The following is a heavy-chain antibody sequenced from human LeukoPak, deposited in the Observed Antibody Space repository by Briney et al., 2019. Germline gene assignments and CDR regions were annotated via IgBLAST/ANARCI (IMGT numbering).Heavy chain of an antibody. CDR3: AKDRTVTTHDYYFDY. CDR2: VWYDGSKE. V-gene: IGHV3-33*06. Sequence: PGRSLRLSCAASGFTFSSYGMHWVRQCPGKGLEWVAVVWYDGSKEYYADSVKGRFTISRDNSKNTLYLQMNSLRAEETAVYYCAKDRTVTTHDYYFDYWGQGTLVTVSS. CDR1: GFTFSSYG. D-gene: IGHD4-17*01. J-gene: IGHJ4*02.